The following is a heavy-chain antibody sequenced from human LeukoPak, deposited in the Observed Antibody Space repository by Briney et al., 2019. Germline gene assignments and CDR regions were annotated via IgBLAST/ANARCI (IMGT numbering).Heavy chain of an antibody. V-gene: IGHV3-48*02. J-gene: IGHJ4*02. Sequence: GGSLRLSCAASGFTFSTYSMNWVRQAPGKGLEWVSYISSSSSTIYYTDSVKGRFTISRDNAKNSLYLQVNSLRDEDTAVYYCARYVDTTMLTWGQGTLVTVSS. CDR3: ARYVDTTMLT. CDR1: GFTFSTYS. D-gene: IGHD5-18*01. CDR2: ISSSSSTI.